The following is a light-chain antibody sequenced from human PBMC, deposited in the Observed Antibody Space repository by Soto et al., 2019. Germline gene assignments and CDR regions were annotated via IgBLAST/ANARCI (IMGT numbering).Light chain of an antibody. V-gene: IGKV1-39*01. J-gene: IGKJ1*01. CDR2: AAF. CDR1: QTISTS. CDR3: EQSYSTPRT. Sequence: DIEMTQSPSSLSASVGDRVTITCRASQTISTSLNWYQQKPGKAPKLLISAAFTLRGGVPLRFSGRAFGTDFTLTITNLQLEDSATYFCEQSYSTPRTFGRGTRVDMK.